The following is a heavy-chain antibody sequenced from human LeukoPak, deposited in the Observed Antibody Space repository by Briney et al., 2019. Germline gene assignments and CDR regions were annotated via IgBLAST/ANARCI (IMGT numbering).Heavy chain of an antibody. J-gene: IGHJ4*02. D-gene: IGHD1-26*01. CDR3: ARGGYTGSDVGDY. CDR1: GFTFSFYN. CDR2: ISSSSSFI. V-gene: IGHV3-21*01. Sequence: GGSLRLSCATSGFTFSFYNINWVRQAPGKGLEWVSSISSSSSFIYYADSVKGRFTISRDNTENSLYLQMNSLGAEDTAIYYCARGGYTGSDVGDYWGQGTLVTVSS.